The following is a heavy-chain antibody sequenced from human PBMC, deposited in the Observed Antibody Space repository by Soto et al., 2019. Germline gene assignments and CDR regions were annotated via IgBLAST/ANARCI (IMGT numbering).Heavy chain of an antibody. D-gene: IGHD3-22*01. J-gene: IGHJ4*02. CDR1: GGTFSSYA. CDR2: IIPVFHTA. Sequence: SVKVSCKASGGTFSSYAISWVRQAPGQGLEWMGGIIPVFHTANYAQKFQGRVTISADESTNTAYMELSSLRSEDTAVYYCASPNYYEITESDYWGQGTLVTVSS. CDR3: ASPNYYEITESDY. V-gene: IGHV1-69*13.